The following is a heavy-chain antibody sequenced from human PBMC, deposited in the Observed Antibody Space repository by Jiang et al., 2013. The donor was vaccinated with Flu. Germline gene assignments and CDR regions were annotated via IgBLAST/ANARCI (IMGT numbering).Heavy chain of an antibody. Sequence: KPTQTLTLTCSFSGFSLNTTGMCVSWIRQPPGKALEWLALIDWADDKYYRTSLKTRLTISKGTSKNQVVLTMTNMDPLGTATYYCARMVASVSSYYFDYWGQGTQVPVSS. CDR3: ARMVASVSSYYFDY. CDR2: IDWADDK. CDR1: GFSLNTTGMC. J-gene: IGHJ4*02. V-gene: IGHV2-70*01. D-gene: IGHD5/OR15-5a*01.